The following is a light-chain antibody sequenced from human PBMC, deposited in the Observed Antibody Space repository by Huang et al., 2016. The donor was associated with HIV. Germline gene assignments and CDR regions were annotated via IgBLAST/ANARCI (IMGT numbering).Light chain of an antibody. Sequence: EVVLTQSPATLSLSPGESATLSCRASQSVSAYLAWYQHRPGQAPRLLIYDASKRDTGIPARFSGSGSGTDFTLTISSLEPEDCAVYYCQQRTTWPMLTFGGGTKVEIK. CDR1: QSVSAY. J-gene: IGKJ4*01. V-gene: IGKV3-11*01. CDR3: QQRTTWPMLT. CDR2: DAS.